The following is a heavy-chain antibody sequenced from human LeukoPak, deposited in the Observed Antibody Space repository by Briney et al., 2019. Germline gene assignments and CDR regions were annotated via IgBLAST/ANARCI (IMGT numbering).Heavy chain of an antibody. CDR2: ILTLGGT. V-gene: IGHV4-30-4*01. J-gene: IGHJ4*02. D-gene: IGHD5/OR15-5a*01. Sequence: SETLSLTCTVSGGSITSASYYWTWLRQPPGQGLEWIGYILTLGGTYYTPSLRSRVTISVDSIRNQFSPNLNSVTAADTAVYYCARIPIQSGVYGFFDYWGQGALVTVSS. CDR1: GGSITSASYY. CDR3: ARIPIQSGVYGFFDY.